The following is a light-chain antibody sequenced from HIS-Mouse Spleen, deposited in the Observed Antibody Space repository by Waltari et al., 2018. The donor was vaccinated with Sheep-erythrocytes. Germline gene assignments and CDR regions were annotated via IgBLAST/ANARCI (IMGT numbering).Light chain of an antibody. J-gene: IGLJ2*01. CDR1: SSHVGGYNS. Sequence: QSALTQPRSVSGSPGQSVTISCTGTSSHVGGYNSVSWYQQHPGKAPNLMIYDVSKRPSGVPDRFSGSKSGNTASLTISGLQAEDEADYYCCSYAGSYTVVFGGGTKLTVL. V-gene: IGLV2-11*01. CDR2: DVS. CDR3: CSYAGSYTVV.